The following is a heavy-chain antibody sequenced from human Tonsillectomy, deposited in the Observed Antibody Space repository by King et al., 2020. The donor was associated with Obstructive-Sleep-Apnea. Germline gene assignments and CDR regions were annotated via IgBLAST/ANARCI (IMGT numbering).Heavy chain of an antibody. Sequence: VQLVESGGGLVQPGGSLRLSCAASGFTFSSYDMHWVRQATGKGLEWVSAIGTAGDTYYPGSVKGRFTISRENAKNSLYLQMNSLRAGDTAVFYCARGVSYYDTSGPLFHYWGQGTLVTVPS. V-gene: IGHV3-13*04. CDR2: IGTAGDT. J-gene: IGHJ4*02. CDR1: GFTFSSYD. D-gene: IGHD3-22*01. CDR3: ARGVSYYDTSGPLFHY.